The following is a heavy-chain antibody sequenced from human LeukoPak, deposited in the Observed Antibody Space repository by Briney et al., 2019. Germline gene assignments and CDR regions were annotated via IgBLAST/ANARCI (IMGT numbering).Heavy chain of an antibody. V-gene: IGHV3-21*01. D-gene: IGHD2-2*01. CDR1: GFTFSSYS. CDR2: ISSSSSYI. CDR3: ARGRNIEVVPAAPNYYMDV. Sequence: GGSLRLSCAASGFTFSSYSMNWVRQAPGKGLEWVSSISSSSSYIYYADSVKGRFTISRDNAKNSLYLQMNSLRAEDTAVYYCARGRNIEVVPAAPNYYMDVWGKGTTVTVSS. J-gene: IGHJ6*03.